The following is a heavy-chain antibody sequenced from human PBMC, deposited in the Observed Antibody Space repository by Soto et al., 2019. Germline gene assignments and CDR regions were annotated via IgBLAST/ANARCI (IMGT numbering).Heavy chain of an antibody. CDR2: IGTAGDT. Sequence: PGVSLRLSCAASGFTFSSYDMHWVRQATGKGLEWVSAIGTAGDTYYPGSVKGRFTISRENAKNSLYLQMNSLSSEDTAFYYCATSYGSGYRAFDYWGQGALVTVSS. J-gene: IGHJ4*02. CDR3: ATSYGSGYRAFDY. V-gene: IGHV3-13*01. D-gene: IGHD3-10*01. CDR1: GFTFSSYD.